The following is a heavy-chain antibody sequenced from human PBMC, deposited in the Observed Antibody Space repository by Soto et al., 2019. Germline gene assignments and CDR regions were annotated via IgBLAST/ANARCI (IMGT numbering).Heavy chain of an antibody. Sequence: SETLSLTCTVSGGSISSYYWSWIRQPPGKGLEWIGYIYYSGSTNYDPSLKSRVTISVDTSKNQFSLKLSSVTAADTAVYYCAREGTAAEWWFDPWGQGTLVTVSP. CDR1: GGSISSYY. CDR3: AREGTAAEWWFDP. J-gene: IGHJ5*02. V-gene: IGHV4-59*01. D-gene: IGHD6-13*01. CDR2: IYYSGST.